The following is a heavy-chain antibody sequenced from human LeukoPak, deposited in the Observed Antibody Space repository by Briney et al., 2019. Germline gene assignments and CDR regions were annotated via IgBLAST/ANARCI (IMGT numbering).Heavy chain of an antibody. V-gene: IGHV4-61*02. CDR3: ARESCYLGSCYYRTVDY. CDR2: IYTSGST. D-gene: IGHD2-15*01. CDR1: GGSISSGSYY. J-gene: IGHJ4*02. Sequence: PSETLSLTCTVSGGSISSGSYYWSWIRQPAGKGLEWIGRIYTSGSTNYNPSLKSRVTISVDTSKNQFSLKLSSVTAADTAVYYCARESCYLGSCYYRTVDYWGQGTLVTVSS.